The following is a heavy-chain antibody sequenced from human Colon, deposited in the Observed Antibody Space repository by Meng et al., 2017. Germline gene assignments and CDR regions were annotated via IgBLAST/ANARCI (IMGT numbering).Heavy chain of an antibody. CDR3: ARFYGSGTFEVHDY. J-gene: IGHJ4*02. Sequence: VQLPEVGPGLVRPSETLSLTCNVSGGSVSSASYYWSWIRQPPGKGLEWIGLIHYSGSRNYNPSLKSRVTMSVDTSKNQVSLRLTSVTAADTAVYYCARFYGSGTFEVHDYWGQGTLVTVSS. CDR1: GGSVSSASYY. CDR2: IHYSGSR. V-gene: IGHV4-61*01. D-gene: IGHD3-10*01.